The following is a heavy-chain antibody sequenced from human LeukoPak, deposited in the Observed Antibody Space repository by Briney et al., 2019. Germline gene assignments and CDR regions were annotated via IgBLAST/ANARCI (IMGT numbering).Heavy chain of an antibody. CDR2: INHSGST. CDR3: ARKSSPYYYMDV. Sequence: SETLSLTCAVYGGSFSGYYWSWIRQPPGKGLEWIGEINHSGSTNYNPSLKSRVTISVDTSKNQFSLRLSSVTAADTAVYYCARKSSPYYYMDVWGKGTTVTVSS. CDR1: GGSFSGYY. V-gene: IGHV4-34*01. J-gene: IGHJ6*03.